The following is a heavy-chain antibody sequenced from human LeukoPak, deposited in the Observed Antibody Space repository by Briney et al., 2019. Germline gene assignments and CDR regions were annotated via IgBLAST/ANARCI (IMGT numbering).Heavy chain of an antibody. CDR3: AKISSSAESNFDY. CDR2: IWPDGSKK. Sequence: GGSLRLSCAASGFTFSTYAMHWARQAPGKGLEWVAFIWPDGSKKYYADSVKGRFAISRENSQNTVYLQMNDLRPEDTALYFCAKISSSAESNFDYWGQGTLLTVSS. D-gene: IGHD6-25*01. CDR1: GFTFSTYA. J-gene: IGHJ4*02. V-gene: IGHV3-30*02.